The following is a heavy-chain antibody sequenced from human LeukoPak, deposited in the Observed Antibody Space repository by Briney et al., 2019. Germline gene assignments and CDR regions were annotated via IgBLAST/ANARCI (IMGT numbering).Heavy chain of an antibody. Sequence: QPGRSLRLSCAASGFTFSSYGMHWVRQAPGKGLEWVAVISYDGSNKYYADSVKGRFTISSDNSKNTLYLQMNSLRAEDTAVYYCAKGGWLLEPYIDYWGQGTLVTVSS. D-gene: IGHD3-9*01. CDR3: AKGGWLLEPYIDY. J-gene: IGHJ4*02. CDR2: ISYDGSNK. CDR1: GFTFSSYG. V-gene: IGHV3-30*18.